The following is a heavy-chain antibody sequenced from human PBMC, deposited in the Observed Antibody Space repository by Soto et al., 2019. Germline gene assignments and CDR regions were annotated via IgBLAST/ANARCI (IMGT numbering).Heavy chain of an antibody. D-gene: IGHD4-4*01. CDR2: IYYSGST. J-gene: IGHJ5*02. CDR1: GGSISSFY. Sequence: QVQLQESGPGLVKPSETLSLTCTVSGGSISSFYWSWIRQPPGKGLEWIGYIYYSGSTNYNPSLKSRVTILVDTSKNQFSLKLSSVTVADTAVYYCARDLRSRLYSNYDNWFDPWGQGTLVTVSS. V-gene: IGHV4-59*01. CDR3: ARDLRSRLYSNYDNWFDP.